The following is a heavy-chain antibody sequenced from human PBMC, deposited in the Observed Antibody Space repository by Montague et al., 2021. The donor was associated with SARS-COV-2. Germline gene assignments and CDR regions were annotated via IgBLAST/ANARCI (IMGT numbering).Heavy chain of an antibody. CDR1: GGSISSGGYY. V-gene: IGHV4-31*03. D-gene: IGHD1-1*01. CDR2: NNYSGST. Sequence: TLSLTCTVSGGSISSGGYYWRWIRQHPGKGLEWIGYNNYSGSTYYNPSLKSRVTISVDTSQNQFSLKLISVTAAATAVYYCATTPKRGTWLSDAFDLWGQGTMVTVSS. CDR3: ATTPKRGTWLSDAFDL. J-gene: IGHJ3*01.